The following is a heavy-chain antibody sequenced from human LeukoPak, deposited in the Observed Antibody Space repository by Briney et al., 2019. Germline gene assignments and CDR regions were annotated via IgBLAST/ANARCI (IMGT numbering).Heavy chain of an antibody. V-gene: IGHV4-39*07. CDR2: IYYSGST. CDR1: GGSISSSSYY. Sequence: SETLSLTCTVSGGSISSSSYYWGWIRQPPGKGLEWVGSIYYSGSTYYNPSLKSRVTISVDTSKNQFSLKLSSVTAADTAVYYCARVHIVGATLDYWGQGTLVTVSS. D-gene: IGHD1-26*01. CDR3: ARVHIVGATLDY. J-gene: IGHJ4*02.